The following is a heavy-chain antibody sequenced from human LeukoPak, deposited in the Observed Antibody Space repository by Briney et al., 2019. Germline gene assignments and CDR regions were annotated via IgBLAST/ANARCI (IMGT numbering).Heavy chain of an antibody. CDR3: ERVVSSSWSNLFDP. J-gene: IGHJ5*02. D-gene: IGHD6-13*01. V-gene: IGHV3-74*01. CDR1: GFTFSSYW. Sequence: GGSLRLSCAASGFTFSSYWMHWVRPAPGKGLVWVSRINSDWRSTSYADSAKGPFTISRDNAKNTLYLQMNSLRAEDTAVYYWERVVSSSWSNLFDPCGQGTLVTVS. CDR2: INSDWRST.